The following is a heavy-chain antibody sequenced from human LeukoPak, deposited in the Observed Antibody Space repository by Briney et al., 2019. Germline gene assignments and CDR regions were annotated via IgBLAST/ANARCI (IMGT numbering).Heavy chain of an antibody. CDR1: GYTFTSYD. J-gene: IGHJ4*02. D-gene: IGHD6-19*01. CDR2: IIPILGIA. CDR3: AREIKAVAGD. Sequence: GASVKVSCKASGYTFTSYDINWVRQATGQGLEWMGRIIPILGIANYAQKFQGRVTITADKSTSTAYMELSSLRSEDTAVYYCAREIKAVAGDWGQGTLVTVSS. V-gene: IGHV1-69*04.